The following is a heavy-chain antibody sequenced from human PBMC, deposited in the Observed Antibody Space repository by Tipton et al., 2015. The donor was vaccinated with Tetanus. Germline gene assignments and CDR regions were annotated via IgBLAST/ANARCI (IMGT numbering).Heavy chain of an antibody. Sequence: TLSLTCAVSGGFITSDNHYWSWIRQPPGKGLEWIGYIYHSGSTYYNASLKSRLDISLDTSKNQFSLNLTSVTAADTAVYYCASLPKHWLAPRGAPWGQGTLVTVSS. CDR3: ASLPKHWLAPRGAP. CDR2: IYHSGST. D-gene: IGHD6-19*01. CDR1: GGFITSDNHY. V-gene: IGHV4-30-4*08. J-gene: IGHJ5*02.